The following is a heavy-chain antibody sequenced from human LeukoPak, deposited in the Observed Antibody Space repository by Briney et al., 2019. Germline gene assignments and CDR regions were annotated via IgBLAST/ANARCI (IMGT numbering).Heavy chain of an antibody. D-gene: IGHD2-8*02. J-gene: IGHJ5*02. CDR2: ISANGVDT. Sequence: GGSQRLCCVASGFTFSNHAMTWVRQAPGKGLEWVSAISANGVDTFYAPSVKGRFTISRDNSKNTLYLQINSLRAEDTAIYYCAKDVWWSVSWGQGTLVTVSS. CDR3: AKDVWWSVS. CDR1: GFTFSNHA. V-gene: IGHV3-23*01.